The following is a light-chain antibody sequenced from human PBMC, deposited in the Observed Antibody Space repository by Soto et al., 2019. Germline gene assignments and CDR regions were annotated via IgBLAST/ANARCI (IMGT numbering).Light chain of an antibody. V-gene: IGLV2-23*02. J-gene: IGLJ1*01. Sequence: QSALTQPASVSGSPGQSITISCTGTRSDVGSYNLVSWYQQHPGKAPKLMIYEVSERPSGVSNRFSGSKSGNTASLTISGLHAEDEADYYCCSYGGTTTYVFGTGTKLTVL. CDR1: RSDVGSYNL. CDR3: CSYGGTTTYV. CDR2: EVS.